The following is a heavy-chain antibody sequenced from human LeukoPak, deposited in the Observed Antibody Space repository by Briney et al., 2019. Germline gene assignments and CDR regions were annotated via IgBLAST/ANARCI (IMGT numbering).Heavy chain of an antibody. J-gene: IGHJ4*02. V-gene: IGHV4-39*01. CDR3: ARHGGASPLDY. Sequence: KPSDTLSLTCTVSGGSINIRNYYWGWIRQPLGKGLDWIGSVYYSGTTYYNPSLKSRVTISVDTSKNRFSLKLNSVTAADSAVYYCARHGGASPLDYWGQVTLVSVDS. CDR2: VYYSGTT. CDR1: GGSINIRNYY. D-gene: IGHD2-15*01.